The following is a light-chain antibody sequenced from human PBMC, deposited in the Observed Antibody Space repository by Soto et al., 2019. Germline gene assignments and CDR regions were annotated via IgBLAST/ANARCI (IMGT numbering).Light chain of an antibody. CDR2: WGS. V-gene: IGKV4-1*01. Sequence: DIVMTQSADSLAVSLGERTTINCRSSQRFLNRSKRKNSLAWSQQKAGQPPKLLISWGSTRESGVPDRFSGSGSGTDFTLTISSLQAEDVATYYCQQYYSGRTFGQGTKVDIK. CDR1: QRFLNRSKRKNS. CDR3: QQYYSGRT. J-gene: IGKJ1*01.